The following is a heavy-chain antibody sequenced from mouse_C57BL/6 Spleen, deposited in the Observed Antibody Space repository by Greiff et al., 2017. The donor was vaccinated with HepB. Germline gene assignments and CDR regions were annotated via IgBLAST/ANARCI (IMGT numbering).Heavy chain of an antibody. CDR3: ARGYYYGSSFDY. J-gene: IGHJ2*01. CDR1: GYTFTSYW. D-gene: IGHD1-1*01. CDR2: IYPGSGST. Sequence: VQLQQPGAELVKPGASVKMSCKASGYTFTSYWITWVKQRPGQGLEWIGDIYPGSGSTNYNEKFKSKATLTVDTSSSTAYMQLSSLTSEDSAVYYCARGYYYGSSFDYWGQGTTLTVSS. V-gene: IGHV1-55*01.